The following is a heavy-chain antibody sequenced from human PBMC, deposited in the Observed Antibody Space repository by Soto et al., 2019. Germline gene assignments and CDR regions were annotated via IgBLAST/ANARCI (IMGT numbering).Heavy chain of an antibody. CDR2: INHSGST. Sequence: PSETLSLTCVVYGGSFSGYYWSWIRQSPGKGLEWIGEINHSGSTNYNPSLKSRVTISVDTSKNQFSLKLSSVNAADTAVYYCARGPFTPIVVVDATRPNWFDPWGRGTLVTVSS. J-gene: IGHJ5*02. D-gene: IGHD2-15*01. CDR1: GGSFSGYY. V-gene: IGHV4-34*01. CDR3: ARGPFTPIVVVDATRPNWFDP.